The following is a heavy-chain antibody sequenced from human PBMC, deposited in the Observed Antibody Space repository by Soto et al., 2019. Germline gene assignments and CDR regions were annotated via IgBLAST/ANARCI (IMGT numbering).Heavy chain of an antibody. J-gene: IGHJ4*02. D-gene: IGHD3-22*01. CDR2: ISGSGGST. V-gene: IGHV3-23*01. Sequence: PGGSLRLSCAASGFTFSTYAMTWVRQAPGKGLEWVSAISGSGGSTYYADSVKGRFPISRDNSKNTLYLQMNSLRAEDTAVYYCAKATTNYYTSSGYFMIDYWGQGTLVTVSS. CDR3: AKATTNYYTSSGYFMIDY. CDR1: GFTFSTYA.